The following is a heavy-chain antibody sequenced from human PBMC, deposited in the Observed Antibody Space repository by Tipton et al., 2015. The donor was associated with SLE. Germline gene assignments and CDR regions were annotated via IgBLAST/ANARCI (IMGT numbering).Heavy chain of an antibody. CDR1: GGSFSGYA. CDR3: ARGVSGYFHYCYMDV. Sequence: TLSLTCGVSGGSFSGYAWSWIRQPPGKRLEWIGEISHSGGADSNPSLKSRATVSLDRSNNHFSLRLTSVTAADPAVYYGARGVSGYFHYCYMDVWGKGTTVTISS. CDR2: ISHSGGA. V-gene: IGHV4-34*01. D-gene: IGHD3-16*01. J-gene: IGHJ6*03.